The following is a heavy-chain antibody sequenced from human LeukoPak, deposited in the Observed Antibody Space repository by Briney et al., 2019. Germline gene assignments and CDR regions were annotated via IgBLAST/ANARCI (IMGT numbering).Heavy chain of an antibody. CDR1: GGSISGYY. V-gene: IGHV4-4*07. D-gene: IGHD3-3*01. CDR2: VHISETT. Sequence: SDTLSLTCTVSGGSISGYYWHWIRQPAGKGLEWIGRVHISETTIYNPSLKSRVTMSVDTSNNHFSLNLSSVTAADTAVYYCARGYRTSEIRFFEWLLDYWGQGYLVTVSS. J-gene: IGHJ4*02. CDR3: ARGYRTSEIRFFEWLLDY.